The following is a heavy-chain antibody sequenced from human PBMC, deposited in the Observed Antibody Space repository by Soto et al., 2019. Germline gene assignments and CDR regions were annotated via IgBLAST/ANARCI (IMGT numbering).Heavy chain of an antibody. J-gene: IGHJ4*02. V-gene: IGHV3-23*01. CDR3: ARVAPEYSSTPRRFDF. CDR1: GFTFGIYA. Sequence: EVQLLESGGGLVQPGGSLRLSCAASGFTFGIYAMSWVRQAPGKGLEWVSSISGSGGSIYYAHSVKGRFTISRDKTKNPLDLQMNSLRAEDTAVYHWARVAPEYSSTPRRFDFWGQGTLVTVSS. CDR2: ISGSGGSI. D-gene: IGHD6-13*01.